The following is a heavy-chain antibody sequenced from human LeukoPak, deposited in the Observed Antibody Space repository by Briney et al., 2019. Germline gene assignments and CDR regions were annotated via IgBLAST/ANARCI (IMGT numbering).Heavy chain of an antibody. D-gene: IGHD3/OR15-3a*01. V-gene: IGHV4-39*01. CDR2: IYYSGNT. CDR3: ARQTGSGLFILP. Sequence: SETLSLTCTVSGVSISSSNSYWGWIRQPPGKGLEWIGSIYYSGNTYYNASLKSQVSISIDTSKNQFSLKLTSVTAADTAVYYCARQTGSGLFILPGGQGTLVSVSS. CDR1: GVSISSSNSY. J-gene: IGHJ4*02.